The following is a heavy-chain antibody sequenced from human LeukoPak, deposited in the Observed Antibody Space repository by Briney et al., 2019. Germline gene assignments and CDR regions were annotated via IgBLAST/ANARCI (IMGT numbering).Heavy chain of an antibody. CDR3: ARDLASSSGWFD. J-gene: IGHJ4*02. D-gene: IGHD6-19*01. Sequence: ASVKVSCKASGYTFTGYCMHWVRQAPGQGLEWMGWINPNSGGTNYAQKFQGRVTMTRDTSISTAYMELSRLRSDDTAVYYCARDLASSSGWFDWGQGTLVTVSS. CDR2: INPNSGGT. CDR1: GYTFTGYC. V-gene: IGHV1-2*02.